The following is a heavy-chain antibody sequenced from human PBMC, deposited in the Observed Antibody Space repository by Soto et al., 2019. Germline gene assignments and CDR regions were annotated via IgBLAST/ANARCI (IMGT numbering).Heavy chain of an antibody. D-gene: IGHD3-16*01. CDR1: GFTFSSYA. CDR3: AKVFDYDYVGGSSDY. Sequence: GGSLRLSCAASGFTFSSYAMSWVRQAPGKGLEWVSAISGSGGSTYYADSVKGRFTISRDNSKNTLFLQMNSLRAEDTAVFYCAKVFDYDYVGGSSDYWGQGTLVTVSS. CDR2: ISGSGGST. J-gene: IGHJ4*02. V-gene: IGHV3-23*01.